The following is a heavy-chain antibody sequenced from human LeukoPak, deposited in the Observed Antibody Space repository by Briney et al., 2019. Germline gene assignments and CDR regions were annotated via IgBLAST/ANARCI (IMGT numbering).Heavy chain of an antibody. Sequence: PGGSLRLSCAASGFTFSSYAMSWARQAPGKGLEWVSAISGSGGSTYYADSVKGRFTISRDNSKNTLYLQMNSLRAEDTAVYYCAKAGRGWYYFDYWGQGTLVTVSS. V-gene: IGHV3-23*01. J-gene: IGHJ4*02. CDR3: AKAGRGWYYFDY. CDR2: ISGSGGST. D-gene: IGHD6-19*01. CDR1: GFTFSSYA.